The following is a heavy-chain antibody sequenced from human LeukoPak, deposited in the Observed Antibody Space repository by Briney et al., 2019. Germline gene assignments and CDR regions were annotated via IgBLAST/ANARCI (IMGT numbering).Heavy chain of an antibody. CDR3: VRRYYEYNVYDRLFDF. CDR2: ISDDGSIT. V-gene: IGHV3-74*03. J-gene: IGHJ4*02. CDR1: GFTFSRDW. D-gene: IGHD5/OR15-5a*01. Sequence: GGSLRLSCAASGFTFSRDWMHWVRQAPGKGLVWVSRISDDGSITTYPDSVQGRFTISRDNAKSTVFLQMNSLRVEDTAVYFCVRRYYEYNVYDRLFDFWGQGILVTVSS.